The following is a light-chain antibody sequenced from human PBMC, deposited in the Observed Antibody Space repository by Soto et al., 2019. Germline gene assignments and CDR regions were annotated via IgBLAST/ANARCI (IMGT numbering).Light chain of an antibody. J-gene: IGLJ1*01. CDR1: SSSIGSNA. Sequence: QSVLTQPPSASGTPGQRVTISCSGSSSSIGSNAVNWYQQLPGTAPKLLIYSDNHRPSGVPDRFSGSKSGTSASLAISGLQSEDEEDYHCATWDDSLNAYVFGIGTKLTVL. CDR2: SDN. CDR3: ATWDDSLNAYV. V-gene: IGLV1-44*01.